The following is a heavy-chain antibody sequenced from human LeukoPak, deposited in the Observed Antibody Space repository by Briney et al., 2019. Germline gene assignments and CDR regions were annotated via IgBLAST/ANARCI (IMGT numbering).Heavy chain of an antibody. D-gene: IGHD3-22*01. J-gene: IGHJ3*02. Sequence: GRSLRLSCAASGFTFSSYKMNWVRQAPGKGLEWVSYIGSSGSTIYYADSVKGRFTISRDNAKNSLYLQMNSLRAEDTAVYYCARDYYDSGGYYFYDAFDIWGQGTMVTVSS. CDR2: IGSSGSTI. CDR1: GFTFSSYK. CDR3: ARDYYDSGGYYFYDAFDI. V-gene: IGHV3-48*03.